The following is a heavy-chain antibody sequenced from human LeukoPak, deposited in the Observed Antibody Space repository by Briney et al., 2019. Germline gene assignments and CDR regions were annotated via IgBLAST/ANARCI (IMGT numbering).Heavy chain of an antibody. CDR3: ARKGRITMVRGVIYWFDP. D-gene: IGHD3-10*01. V-gene: IGHV4-34*01. Sequence: SETLSLTCAVYGGSFSGYYWSWIRQPPGKGLEWIGEINHSGSTNYNPSLKSRVTISVDTSKNQFSLKRSSVTAADTAVYYCARKGRITMVRGVIYWFDPWGQGTLVTVSS. CDR2: INHSGST. J-gene: IGHJ5*02. CDR1: GGSFSGYY.